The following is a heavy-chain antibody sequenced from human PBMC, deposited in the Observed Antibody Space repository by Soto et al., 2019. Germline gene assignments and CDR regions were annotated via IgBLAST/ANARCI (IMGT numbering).Heavy chain of an antibody. CDR2: ISAYSGGT. J-gene: IGHJ6*02. V-gene: IGHV1-2*04. CDR1: GYTFTSYG. Sequence: ASVKVSCKASGYTFTSYGISWVRQAPGQGLEWMGWISAYSGGTNYAQKFQGWVTMTRDTSISTAYMELSRLRSDDTAVYYCARDHADISSGSYYYGMDVWGQGTTVTVSS. CDR3: ARDHADISSGSYYYGMDV. D-gene: IGHD6-19*01.